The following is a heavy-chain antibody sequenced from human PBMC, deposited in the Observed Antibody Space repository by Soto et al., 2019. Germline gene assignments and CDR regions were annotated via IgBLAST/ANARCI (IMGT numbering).Heavy chain of an antibody. V-gene: IGHV1-18*01. CDR1: GYGFTTYG. Sequence: QVPLVQSGAEVKKPGASVKVSCKGSGYGFTTYGITWVRQAPGQGLEWMAWISAHNGNKNYAQKLQGRVTVTRDTSTSTAYMELRSLRSDDTAVYYCARGRYGDYWGQGALVTVSS. D-gene: IGHD1-1*01. CDR2: ISAHNGNK. J-gene: IGHJ4*02. CDR3: ARGRYGDY.